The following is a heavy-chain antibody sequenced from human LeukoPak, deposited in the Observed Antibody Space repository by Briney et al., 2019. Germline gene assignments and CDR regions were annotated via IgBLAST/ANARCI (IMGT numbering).Heavy chain of an antibody. CDR2: IYYSGST. CDR1: GGSISSGGYS. D-gene: IGHD1-26*01. J-gene: IGHJ6*03. Sequence: SETLSLTCAVSGGSISSGGYSWSWIRQPPGKGLEWIGYIYYSGSTYYNPSLKSRVTISVDTSKNQFSLKLSSVTAADTAVYYCARVVGATYYYYYMDVWGKGTTVTVSS. V-gene: IGHV4-30-4*07. CDR3: ARVVGATYYYYYMDV.